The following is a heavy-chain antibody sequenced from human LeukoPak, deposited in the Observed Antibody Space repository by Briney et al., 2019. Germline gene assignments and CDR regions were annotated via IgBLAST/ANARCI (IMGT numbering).Heavy chain of an antibody. Sequence: RSGGSLRLSCAASGFTFSSYALSWVRQAPGKGLEWVSATSGNGVKTYYADSVRGRFTISRDNSKNTLYLQMNSLRAEDTAVYFCAKDSGWPFDYWGQGTLVTVSS. CDR1: GFTFSSYA. CDR2: TSGNGVKT. J-gene: IGHJ4*02. D-gene: IGHD6-19*01. CDR3: AKDSGWPFDY. V-gene: IGHV3-23*01.